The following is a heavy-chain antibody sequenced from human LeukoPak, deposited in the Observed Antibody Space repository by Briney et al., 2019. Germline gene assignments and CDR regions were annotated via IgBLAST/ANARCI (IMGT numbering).Heavy chain of an antibody. CDR2: ISGSGGST. D-gene: IGHD2-15*01. Sequence: PGGSLRLSCAASGFTFSSYAMSWVRQAPGKGLEGVSAISGSGGSTYYADSVKGRFTISRDNSKNTLYLQMNRLRAEDTDVYYCGKDRDGPYIVVVVAALNYWGKGTLVTVSS. V-gene: IGHV3-23*01. J-gene: IGHJ4*02. CDR3: GKDRDGPYIVVVVAALNY. CDR1: GFTFSSYA.